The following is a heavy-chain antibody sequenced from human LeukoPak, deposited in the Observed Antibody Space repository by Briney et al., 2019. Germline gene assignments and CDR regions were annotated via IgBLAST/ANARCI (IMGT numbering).Heavy chain of an antibody. CDR1: GYTFSSYV. CDR3: ARRASFEI. CDR2: INAYNGNT. V-gene: IGHV1-18*01. J-gene: IGHJ3*02. D-gene: IGHD3-10*01. Sequence: ASVKVSCKASGYTFSSYVISWVRQAPGQVLEWMGWINAYNGNTKYVQKVQGRVTMTTDTSTSTAYMEVRSLRSDDTAVYYCARRASFEIWGQGTMVTVSS.